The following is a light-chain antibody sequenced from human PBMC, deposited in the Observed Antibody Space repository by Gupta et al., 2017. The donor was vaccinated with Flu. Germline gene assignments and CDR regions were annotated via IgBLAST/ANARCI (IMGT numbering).Light chain of an antibody. Sequence: PSALSASVGDRITITCRASQSISSYLNWYQQKPGTAPKLLIYAASSLQSGVPSRFSGSGSGTEFTLTISSLQPEDFATYYCQQSYGTPLTFGQGTKLAIK. CDR1: QSISSY. V-gene: IGKV1-39*01. CDR2: AAS. CDR3: QQSYGTPLT. J-gene: IGKJ2*01.